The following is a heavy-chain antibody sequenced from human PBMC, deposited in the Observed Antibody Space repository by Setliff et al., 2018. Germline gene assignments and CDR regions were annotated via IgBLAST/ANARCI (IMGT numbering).Heavy chain of an antibody. Sequence: ASVKVSCKTSGFRFTNFGFSWVRQAPGQGLEWLGSTSPYSGNTNYPQWLQDRVTMTIDTSATTVYMELKSLRSDDTAVYYCVRSSAPQVVLAADFDFWGQGTPVTVSS. J-gene: IGHJ4*02. CDR1: GFRFTNFG. CDR3: VRSSAPQVVLAADFDF. CDR2: TSPYSGNT. D-gene: IGHD6-19*01. V-gene: IGHV1-18*01.